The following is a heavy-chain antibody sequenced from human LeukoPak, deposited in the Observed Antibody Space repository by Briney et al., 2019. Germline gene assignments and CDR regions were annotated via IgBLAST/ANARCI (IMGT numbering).Heavy chain of an antibody. D-gene: IGHD3-22*01. Sequence: SDTVSLTCAAYGWSFSGYYWSWIRQAPGTGLEWIGEIKHRASTNYNPSLKSRVTISVDTSKNLFSLNLRSVTAADTAVYYCARGPPYYYDSSGYYRFDYWGEGILVIVSS. CDR2: IKHRAST. J-gene: IGHJ4*02. CDR3: ARGPPYYYDSSGYYRFDY. CDR1: GWSFSGYY. V-gene: IGHV4-34*01.